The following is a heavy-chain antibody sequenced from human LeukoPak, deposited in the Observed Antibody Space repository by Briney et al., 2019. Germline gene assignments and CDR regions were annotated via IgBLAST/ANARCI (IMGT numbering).Heavy chain of an antibody. D-gene: IGHD4-17*01. J-gene: IGHJ4*02. V-gene: IGHV4-34*01. CDR1: GGSFSGYY. Sequence: PSETLSLTCAVYGGSFSGYYWSWIRQPPGKGLEWIGEINHSGSTNYNPSLKSRVTISVDTSKNQFSLKLSSVTAEDTAVYFCARYGHSPFFDYWGQGTLVIVSS. CDR2: INHSGST. CDR3: ARYGHSPFFDY.